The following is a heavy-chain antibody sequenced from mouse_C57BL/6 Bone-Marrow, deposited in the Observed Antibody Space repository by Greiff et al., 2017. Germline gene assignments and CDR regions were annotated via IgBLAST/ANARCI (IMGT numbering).Heavy chain of an antibody. Sequence: EVQRVESGGGLVQPGGSLKLSCAASGFTFSDYGMAWVRQAPRKGPEWVAFISNLAYSIYYADTVTGRFTISRENAKNTLYLEMSSLRSEDTAMYYCARHGSSYGGAMDYWGQGTSVTVSS. CDR2: ISNLAYSI. CDR3: ARHGSSYGGAMDY. J-gene: IGHJ4*01. V-gene: IGHV5-15*01. D-gene: IGHD1-1*01. CDR1: GFTFSDYG.